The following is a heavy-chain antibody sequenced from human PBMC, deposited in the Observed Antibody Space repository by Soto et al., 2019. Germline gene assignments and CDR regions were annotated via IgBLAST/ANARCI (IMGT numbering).Heavy chain of an antibody. Sequence: GGSLRLSCAASGFTFSSYSMNWVRQAPGKGLKWVSYISSSSSTIYYADFVKGRFTISRDNAKNSLYLQMNSLRDEDMAVYYLASLVAAAGKSTLFDYWGQGTLVTVSS. J-gene: IGHJ4*02. CDR1: GFTFSSYS. CDR3: ASLVAAAGKSTLFDY. D-gene: IGHD6-13*01. V-gene: IGHV3-48*02. CDR2: ISSSSSTI.